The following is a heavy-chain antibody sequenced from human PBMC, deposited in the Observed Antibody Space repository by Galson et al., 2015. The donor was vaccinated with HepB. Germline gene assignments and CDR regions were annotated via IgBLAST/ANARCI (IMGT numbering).Heavy chain of an antibody. V-gene: IGHV3-33*01. D-gene: IGHD6-19*01. Sequence: SLRLSCAASEFTFSRYAMHWVRQAPGKGLEWVAVIWYDGSNINYADSVKGRFTISRDNSENTLYLQMNSLRAEDTALYYCARGGNGWPNYNWFDPWGRGTLVTVSS. CDR1: EFTFSRYA. CDR3: ARGGNGWPNYNWFDP. J-gene: IGHJ5*02. CDR2: IWYDGSNI.